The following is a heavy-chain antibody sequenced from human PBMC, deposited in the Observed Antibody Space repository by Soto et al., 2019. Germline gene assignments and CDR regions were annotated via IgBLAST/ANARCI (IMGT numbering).Heavy chain of an antibody. CDR1: GYTFTSYS. D-gene: IGHD3-22*01. J-gene: IGHJ4*01. CDR3: ARRDSRHFDY. Sequence: ASVKVSCKASGYTFTSYSMHWVRQAPGQRLEWMGWINAGNGNTKYSQKFQGRVTITRDTSASTAYMELSSLRSEDTAVYYCARRDSRHFDYCGQGTLVTGSS. V-gene: IGHV1-3*01. CDR2: INAGNGNT.